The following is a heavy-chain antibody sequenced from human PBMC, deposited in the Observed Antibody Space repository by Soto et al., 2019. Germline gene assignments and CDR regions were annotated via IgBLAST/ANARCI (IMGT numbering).Heavy chain of an antibody. V-gene: IGHV3-23*01. Sequence: GGSLRLSCAASGFTFSSYAMSWVRQAPGKGLEWVSAISGSGGSTYYADSVKGRFTISRDNSKNTLYLQMNSLRAEDTAVYYCAKGTTFLGYSSGLENWFDPWGQGTLVTVSS. J-gene: IGHJ5*02. CDR3: AKGTTFLGYSSGLENWFDP. CDR2: ISGSGGST. D-gene: IGHD6-19*01. CDR1: GFTFSSYA.